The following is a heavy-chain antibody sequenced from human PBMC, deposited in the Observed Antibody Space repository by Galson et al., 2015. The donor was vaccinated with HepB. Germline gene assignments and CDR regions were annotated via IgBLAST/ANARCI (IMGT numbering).Heavy chain of an antibody. CDR1: GYSFTTYW. V-gene: IGHV5-51*01. D-gene: IGHD2-15*01. Sequence: QSGAEVKKPGESLKISCKGSGYSFTTYWIGWVRQMPGKGLEWMGIIYPGDSDTRYSPSFQGQVTISVDKSISTAYLQWSSLKASDTAMYYCARNVGYCSGGTCYSFDYWGQGTLVTVSS. J-gene: IGHJ4*02. CDR2: IYPGDSDT. CDR3: ARNVGYCSGGTCYSFDY.